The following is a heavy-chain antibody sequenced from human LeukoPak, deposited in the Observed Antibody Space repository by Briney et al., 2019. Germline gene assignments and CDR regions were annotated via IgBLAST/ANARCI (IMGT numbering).Heavy chain of an antibody. CDR1: GGSISSYY. CDR3: ASVVVTATWDYFDY. Sequence: SETLSLTCTVSGGSISSYYWSWIRQPPGKGLEWIGYIYYSGSTNYNPSLKSRVTISVDTSKNQFSLKLSSVTAADTAVYYCASVVVTATWDYFDYWGQGTLVTVSS. J-gene: IGHJ4*02. V-gene: IGHV4-59*01. D-gene: IGHD2-21*02. CDR2: IYYSGST.